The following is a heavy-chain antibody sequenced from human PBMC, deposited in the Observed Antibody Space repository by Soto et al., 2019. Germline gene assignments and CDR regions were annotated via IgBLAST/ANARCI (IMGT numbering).Heavy chain of an antibody. Sequence: SETLSLTCTVSGASISGFYWSWILKSAGKGLEWIGRIYATGTTDYNPALKSRVMMSVDTSKKQFSLKLRSVNAADTAVYYCVRDGTKTLRDWFDSWGQGISVTVS. D-gene: IGHD1-1*01. CDR3: VRDGTKTLRDWFDS. CDR2: IYATGTT. V-gene: IGHV4-4*07. CDR1: GASISGFY. J-gene: IGHJ5*01.